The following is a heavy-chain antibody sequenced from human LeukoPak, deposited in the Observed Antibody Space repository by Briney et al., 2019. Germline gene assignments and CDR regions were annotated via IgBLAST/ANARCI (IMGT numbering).Heavy chain of an antibody. CDR1: GGSISSGGYY. Sequence: TSETLSLTCTVSGGSISSGGYYWSWIRQHPGKGLEWIGYIYYSGSTYYNPSLKSRVTISVDTSKNQFSLKLSSVTAADTAVYYCARHGSPGYCSGGSCPIGAYYFDYWGQGTLVTVSS. J-gene: IGHJ4*02. CDR3: ARHGSPGYCSGGSCPIGAYYFDY. CDR2: IYYSGST. D-gene: IGHD2-15*01. V-gene: IGHV4-31*03.